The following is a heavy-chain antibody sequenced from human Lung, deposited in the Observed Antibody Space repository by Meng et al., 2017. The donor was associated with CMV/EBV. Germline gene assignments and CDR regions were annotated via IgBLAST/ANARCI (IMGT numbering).Heavy chain of an antibody. Sequence: GGSLRLSCAASGFAFDTYGMHWVRQAPGKRLEWVAFIRHDASNKFYGDSVRGRFTISRDNSKNTLYLQMNSLRAEETAMYYCAKDQLLFGGPNAYFDDWGQGXLVTDSS. CDR3: AKDQLLFGGPNAYFDD. J-gene: IGHJ4*02. D-gene: IGHD3-16*01. V-gene: IGHV3-30*02. CDR1: GFAFDTYG. CDR2: IRHDASNK.